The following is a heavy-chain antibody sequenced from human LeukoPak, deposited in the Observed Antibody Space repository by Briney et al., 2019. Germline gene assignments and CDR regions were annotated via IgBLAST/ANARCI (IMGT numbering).Heavy chain of an antibody. CDR1: GFTFSSYG. CDR3: AKSSRPGLFAEDYYYYYGMDV. D-gene: IGHD3-3*01. CDR2: ISYDGSNK. J-gene: IGHJ6*02. Sequence: GGSLRLPCAASGFTFSSYGMHWVRRAPGKGLEWVAVISYDGSNKYYADSVKGRFTISRDNSKNTLYLQMNSLRAEDTAVYYCAKSSRPGLFAEDYYYYYGMDVWGQGTTVTVSS. V-gene: IGHV3-30*18.